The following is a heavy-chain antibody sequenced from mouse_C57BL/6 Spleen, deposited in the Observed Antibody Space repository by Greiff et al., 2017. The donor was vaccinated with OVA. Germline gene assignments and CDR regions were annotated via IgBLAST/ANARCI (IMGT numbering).Heavy chain of an antibody. CDR1: GYTFTSYW. D-gene: IGHD3-3*01. CDR2: IHPNSGGT. CDR3: ASRGWEGYFDV. J-gene: IGHJ1*03. Sequence: QVQLQQPGAELVKPGASVKLSCKASGYTFTSYWMHWVKQRPGQGLEWIGMIHPNSGGTNYNEKFKSKATLTVDKSSSTAYMQLSSLTSEDSAVYDCASRGWEGYFDVWGTGTTVTVSS. V-gene: IGHV1-64*01.